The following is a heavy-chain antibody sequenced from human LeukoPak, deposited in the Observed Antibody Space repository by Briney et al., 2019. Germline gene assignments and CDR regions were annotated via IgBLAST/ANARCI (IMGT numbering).Heavy chain of an antibody. CDR3: AKIRWFGELFYYYYYMDV. CDR2: IYSGGST. J-gene: IGHJ6*03. CDR1: GFTVSTNY. Sequence: PGGSLRLSCVVSGFTVSTNYMSWVRQAPGKGLEWVSLIYSGGSTYYADSVKGRFTISRDNSKNTLYLQMNSLRAEDTAVYYCAKIRWFGELFYYYYYMDVWGKGTMVTISS. V-gene: IGHV3-53*01. D-gene: IGHD3-10*01.